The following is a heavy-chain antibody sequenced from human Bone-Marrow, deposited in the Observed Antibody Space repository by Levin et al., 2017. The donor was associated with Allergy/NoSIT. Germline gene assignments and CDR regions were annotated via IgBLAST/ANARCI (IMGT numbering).Heavy chain of an antibody. D-gene: IGHD3-10*01. V-gene: IGHV3-33*01. CDR3: ASSPNTMVRGVIITVDWFDP. CDR1: GFTFSSYG. Sequence: GGSLRLSCAASGFTFSSYGMHWVRQAPGKGLEWVAVIWYDGSNKYYADSVKGRFTISRDNSKNTLYLQMNSLRAEDTAVYYCASSPNTMVRGVIITVDWFDPWGQGTLVTVSS. J-gene: IGHJ5*02. CDR2: IWYDGSNK.